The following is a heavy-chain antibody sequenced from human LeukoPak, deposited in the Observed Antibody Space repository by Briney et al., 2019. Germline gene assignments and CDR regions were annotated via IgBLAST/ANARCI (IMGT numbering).Heavy chain of an antibody. Sequence: PGGSLRLSCAASGFTFSDYYMSWIRQAPGKGLECVSYISSSGSTIYYADSVKGRFTISRDNAKNSLYLQMNSLRAEDTAVYYCAREWFGEVRAFDIWGQGTMVTVSS. V-gene: IGHV3-11*01. CDR3: AREWFGEVRAFDI. J-gene: IGHJ3*02. D-gene: IGHD3-10*01. CDR1: GFTFSDYY. CDR2: ISSSGSTI.